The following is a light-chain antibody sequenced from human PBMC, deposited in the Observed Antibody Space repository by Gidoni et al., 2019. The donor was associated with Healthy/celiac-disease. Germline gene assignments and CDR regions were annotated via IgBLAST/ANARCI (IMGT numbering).Light chain of an antibody. V-gene: IGKV3-11*01. CDR2: DAS. CDR3: QQRSNWPLSLT. Sequence: DIVFTQSPATLSLSPGERATRSCRASQSVSSYLAWYQQKPGQAPRLLINDASTRAPGLPARFSGSGSGTDFTLIISSLEPADVAVYYCQQRSNWPLSLTFGGGTKVEIK. CDR1: QSVSSY. J-gene: IGKJ4*01.